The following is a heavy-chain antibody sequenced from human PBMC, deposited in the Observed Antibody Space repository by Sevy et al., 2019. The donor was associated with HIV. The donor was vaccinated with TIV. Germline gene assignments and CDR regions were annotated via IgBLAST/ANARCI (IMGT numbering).Heavy chain of an antibody. CDR1: GDSISNYY. V-gene: IGHV4-4*07. D-gene: IGHD3-3*01. CDR2: IYDSGSA. Sequence: SETLSLTCTVSGDSISNYYWSWIRQPAGKGLEWIGRIYDSGSATYNPSLESRVTMSPDTTKNQLSLKVNSVTAADTAVYYCARDRVTIFGVTIDYYFDYWGQGTLVTVSS. J-gene: IGHJ4*02. CDR3: ARDRVTIFGVTIDYYFDY.